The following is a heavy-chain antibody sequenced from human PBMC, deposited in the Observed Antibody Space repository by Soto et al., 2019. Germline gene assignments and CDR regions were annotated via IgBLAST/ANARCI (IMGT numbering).Heavy chain of an antibody. Sequence: GGSLRLSCAASGFTFSSYWMHWVRQAPGKGLVWVSRINSDGSSTSYADSVKGRFTISRDNAKNTLYLQMNSLRAEDTAVYYCARGEGNYYYYYGMDVWGQGTTVTVSS. D-gene: IGHD1-26*01. CDR2: INSDGSST. CDR3: ARGEGNYYYYYGMDV. J-gene: IGHJ6*02. CDR1: GFTFSSYW. V-gene: IGHV3-74*01.